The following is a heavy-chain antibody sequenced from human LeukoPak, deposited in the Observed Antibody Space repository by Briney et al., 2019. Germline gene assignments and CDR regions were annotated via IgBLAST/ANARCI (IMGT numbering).Heavy chain of an antibody. CDR3: ARTNYEDAFDP. Sequence: GASVKVSCKASVYTFTGYYIHWVRQAAGQGLEWTGWMSGESGGTNIAQKLQGRVSMTRDTSITTAYMELSSLISDDTAVYFCARTNYEDAFDPWCQGTLVTVSS. CDR2: MSGESGGT. J-gene: IGHJ5*02. D-gene: IGHD1-7*01. V-gene: IGHV1-2*02. CDR1: VYTFTGYY.